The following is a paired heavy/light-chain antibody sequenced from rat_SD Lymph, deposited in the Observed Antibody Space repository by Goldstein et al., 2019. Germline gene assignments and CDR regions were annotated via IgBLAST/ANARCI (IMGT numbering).Light chain of an antibody. CDR2: YTS. Sequence: DIQMTQTPSSMPASLGERVTISCRASQGISNYLNWYQQKPDGTIKPLIYYTSNLQSGVPSRFSGSGSETEFTLKISRVEAEDLGVYYCVQSTHALNTFGAGTKLELK. CDR1: QGISNY. CDR3: VQSTHALNT. J-gene: IGKJ2-1*01. V-gene: IGKV10S5*01.
Heavy chain of an antibody. CDR1: GFTFSNYG. Sequence: EVQLVESGGGLVQPGRSLKLSCVASGFTFSNYGMNWIRQAPGKGLEWVAYISSGSSYIYYAETVKGRFTISRDNAKNTLYLQMTSLRSEDTALYYCARGTTEGIVFDYWGQGVMVTVSS. V-gene: IGHV5-34*01. J-gene: IGHJ2*01. CDR3: ARGTTEGIVFDY. D-gene: IGHD1-11*01. CDR2: ISSGSSYI.